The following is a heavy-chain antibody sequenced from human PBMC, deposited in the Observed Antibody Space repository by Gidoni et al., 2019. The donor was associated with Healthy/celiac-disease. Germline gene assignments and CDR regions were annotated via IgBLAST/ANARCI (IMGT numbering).Heavy chain of an antibody. D-gene: IGHD3-3*01. CDR2: ISGSGGST. CDR1: GFTFSSYA. V-gene: IGHV3-23*01. Sequence: EVQLLESGGGLVQPGGSLRLSCAASGFTFSSYAMRWVRQAPGKGLEWVSAISGSGGSTYYADSVKGRFTISRDNSKNTLYLQMNSLRAEDTAVYYCAKGADDSTYDFWSGYWGDWFDPWGQGTLVTVSS. J-gene: IGHJ5*02. CDR3: AKGADDSTYDFWSGYWGDWFDP.